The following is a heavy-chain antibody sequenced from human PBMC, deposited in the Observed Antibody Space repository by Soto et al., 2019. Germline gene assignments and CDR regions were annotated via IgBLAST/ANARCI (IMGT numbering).Heavy chain of an antibody. CDR1: GGSISSSNW. CDR2: IYHSGST. J-gene: IGHJ6*02. Sequence: PSETLSLTCAVSGGSISSSNWWSWVRQPPGKGLEWIGEIYHSGSTNYNPSLKSRVTISVDKSKNQFSLKLSSVTAADTAVYYCARWSQPGLDYYGMDVWGQGTTVTVSS. CDR3: ARWSQPGLDYYGMDV. V-gene: IGHV4-4*02. D-gene: IGHD6-13*01.